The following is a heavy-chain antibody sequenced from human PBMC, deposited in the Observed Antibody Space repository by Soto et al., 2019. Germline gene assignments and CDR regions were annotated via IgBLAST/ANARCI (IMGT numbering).Heavy chain of an antibody. CDR1: GVFFSDYY. D-gene: IGHD3-10*01. J-gene: IGHJ6*02. CDR2: ISGTGDTK. V-gene: IGHV3-11*01. Sequence: PGVRLRVSCSACGVFFSDYYFSCSRQAPGKGLECVAYISGTGDTKYYADSVKGRFTISRDNTKNSLYLQVNSLRAEDAAVYYWAIGGGQIYYKGLDVWGQGTMVTVSS. CDR3: AIGGGQIYYKGLDV.